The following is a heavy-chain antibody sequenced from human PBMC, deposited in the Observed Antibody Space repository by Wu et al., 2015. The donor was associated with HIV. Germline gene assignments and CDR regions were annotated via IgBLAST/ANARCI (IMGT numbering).Heavy chain of an antibody. Sequence: QVQLVQSGAEVKKPGSSVKVSCKASGGTFSSYAISWVRQAPGQGLEWMGWMNPXSGNTGYAQKFQGRVTMTRNTSISTAYMELSSLRSEDTAVYYCARRPSRTRAGRGKRQVASVQEKMMSFDI. V-gene: IGHV1-8*02. CDR3: ARRPSRTRAGRGKRQVASVQEKMMSFDI. J-gene: IGHJ3*02. CDR1: GGTFSSYA. D-gene: IGHD1-1*01. CDR2: MNPXSGNT.